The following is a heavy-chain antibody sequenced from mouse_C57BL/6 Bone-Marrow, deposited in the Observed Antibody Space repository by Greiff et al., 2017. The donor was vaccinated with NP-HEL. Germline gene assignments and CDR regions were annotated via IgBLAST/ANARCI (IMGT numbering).Heavy chain of an antibody. D-gene: IGHD3-2*02. CDR3: ARDQGLAYYFDY. CDR1: GFTFSDYY. Sequence: EVKLVESEGGLVQPGSSMKLSCTASGFTFSDYYMAWVRQVPEKGLEWVANINYDGSSTYYLDSLKSRFIISRDNAKNILYLQMSSLKSEDTATYYCARDQGLAYYFDYWGQGTTLTVSS. CDR2: INYDGSST. V-gene: IGHV5-16*01. J-gene: IGHJ2*01.